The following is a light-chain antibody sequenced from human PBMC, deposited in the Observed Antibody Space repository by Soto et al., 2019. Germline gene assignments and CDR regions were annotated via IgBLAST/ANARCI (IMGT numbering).Light chain of an antibody. Sequence: QSALTQPASVSGSPGQSITISCTGTRSDIGAYNFVSWYQQHPGEVPKLMLYDVNVRPSGVSNRFSGSKSGNTASLTISGLKAEDEADYYCTSWTTSTTMIFGGGTKLTVL. J-gene: IGLJ2*01. V-gene: IGLV2-14*03. CDR3: TSWTTSTTMI. CDR2: DVN. CDR1: RSDIGAYNF.